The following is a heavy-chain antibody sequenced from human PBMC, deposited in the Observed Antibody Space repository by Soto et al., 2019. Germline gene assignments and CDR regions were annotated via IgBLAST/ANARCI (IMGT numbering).Heavy chain of an antibody. CDR1: GFTFSSYA. D-gene: IGHD2-2*01. Sequence: GGSLRLSCAASGFTFSSYAMSWVRQAPGKGLEWVSAISGSGGSTYYADSVKGRFTISRDNSKNTLYLQMNSLRAEDTAVYYCAKGSSTSCYAVCMFDYWGQGTLVTVSS. CDR3: AKGSSTSCYAVCMFDY. J-gene: IGHJ4*02. V-gene: IGHV3-23*01. CDR2: ISGSGGST.